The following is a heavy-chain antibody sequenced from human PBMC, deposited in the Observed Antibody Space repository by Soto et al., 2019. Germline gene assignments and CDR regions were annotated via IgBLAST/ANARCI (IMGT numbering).Heavy chain of an antibody. CDR2: ISYDGSNK. V-gene: IGHV3-30*18. Sequence: GGSLRLSCAASGFTFSSYGMHWVRQAPGKGLEWVAVISYDGSNKYYADSVKGRFTISRDNSKNTLYLQMNSLRAEDTAVYYCAKSASRHGINRDQLVSPQAYYYYYMDVWGKGTTVTVSS. CDR1: GFTFSSYG. J-gene: IGHJ6*03. CDR3: AKSASRHGINRDQLVSPQAYYYYYMDV. D-gene: IGHD6-6*01.